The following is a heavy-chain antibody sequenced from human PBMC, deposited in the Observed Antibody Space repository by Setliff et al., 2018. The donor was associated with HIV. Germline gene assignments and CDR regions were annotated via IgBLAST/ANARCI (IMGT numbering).Heavy chain of an antibody. CDR3: VRVAGFSSSWFGY. V-gene: IGHV3-74*03. Sequence: PGGSLRLSCAASGFTFSSYGMHWVRQAPGKGLEWVARINSDGSTVEHAGAVKGRLTISRDNARNTRHLEMNSLRVEDAAMYYCVRVAGFSSSWFGYWGQGTLVTVSS. CDR1: GFTFSSYG. D-gene: IGHD6-13*01. J-gene: IGHJ5*01. CDR2: INSDGSTV.